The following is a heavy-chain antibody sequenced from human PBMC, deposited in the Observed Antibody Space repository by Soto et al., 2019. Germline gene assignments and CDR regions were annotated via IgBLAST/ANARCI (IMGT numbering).Heavy chain of an antibody. CDR3: ARVVQAAIRAYYYYGMDV. CDR1: GGTFSSYA. V-gene: IGHV1-69*13. J-gene: IGHJ6*02. CDR2: IIPIFGTA. Sequence: SVKVSCKASGGTFSSYAISWVRQAPGQGLEWMGGIIPIFGTANYAQKFQGRVTITADESTSTAYMELSSLRSEDTAVYYCARVVQAAIRAYYYYGMDVWGQGTTVTVSS. D-gene: IGHD2-2*01.